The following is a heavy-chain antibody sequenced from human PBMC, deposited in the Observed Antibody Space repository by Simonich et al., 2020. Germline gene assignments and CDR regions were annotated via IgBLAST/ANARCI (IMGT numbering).Heavy chain of an antibody. D-gene: IGHD3-22*01. CDR1: GFTFSSYD. V-gene: IGHV3-23*01. Sequence: GGGLVQPGGSLRLSCAASGFTFSSYDMSWVRKAPGKGLEWVSAISGSGGSTYYADSVKGRFTISRDNSKNTLYLQMNSLRAEDTAVYYCAKDLGELITMIVVVIDAFDIWGQGTMVTVSS. CDR3: AKDLGELITMIVVVIDAFDI. J-gene: IGHJ3*02. CDR2: ISGSGGST.